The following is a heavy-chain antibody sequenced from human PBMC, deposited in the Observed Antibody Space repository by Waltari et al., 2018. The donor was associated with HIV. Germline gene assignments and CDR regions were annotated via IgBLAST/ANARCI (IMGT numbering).Heavy chain of an antibody. J-gene: IGHJ3*02. CDR2: ISRNGDSV. V-gene: IGHV3-9*01. D-gene: IGHD6-25*01. CDR3: TKGRTAAAGFFACDT. Sequence: QLVESGGALVQPGRSLRLSCVASRFRFGASALHWVRQPPGKGLEWVSGISRNGDSVAYAASVKGRFTMSRDNAKRSLYLEMISLKPEDTALYYCTKGRTAAAGFFACDTWGQGTRVIVSS. CDR1: RFRFGASA.